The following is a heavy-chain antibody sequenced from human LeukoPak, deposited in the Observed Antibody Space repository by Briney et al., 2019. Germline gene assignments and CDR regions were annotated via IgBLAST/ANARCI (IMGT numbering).Heavy chain of an antibody. V-gene: IGHV3-7*03. J-gene: IGHJ4*02. Sequence: GGSLRLSCAASGFTFSASYMTWVRQAPGRGLEWVAIIKSDGSEKSHVDSVKGRFTISRDNAKNSLYPQMNSLRAEDTAVYYCGRDPHYGAIDYWGQGTLVTVSS. CDR1: GFTFSASY. CDR3: GRDPHYGAIDY. CDR2: IKSDGSEK. D-gene: IGHD4-17*01.